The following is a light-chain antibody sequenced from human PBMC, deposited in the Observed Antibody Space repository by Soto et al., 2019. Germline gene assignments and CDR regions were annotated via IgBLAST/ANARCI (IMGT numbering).Light chain of an antibody. V-gene: IGKV3-11*01. J-gene: IGKJ1*01. CDR2: DTS. Sequence: EIVLTQSPATLSLSPGERATLSCRASQSVSRYLAWYQQRPGQAPRLLIYDTSNRFTGIPARFSGSGSGTDFTLTISSLEPEDVAVYYCQQRSSWPPTFGQGTKVEIK. CDR3: QQRSSWPPT. CDR1: QSVSRY.